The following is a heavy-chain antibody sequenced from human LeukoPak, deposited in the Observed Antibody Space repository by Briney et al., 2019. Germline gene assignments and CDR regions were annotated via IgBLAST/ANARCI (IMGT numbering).Heavy chain of an antibody. Sequence: GGSLRLSCAASGSTFSSYEMNWVRQAPGKGLEWVSYISSSGSTIYYADSVKGRFTISRDNAKNSLYLQMNSLRAEDTAVYYCARGSTVTTADAFDIWGQGTMVTVSS. CDR1: GSTFSSYE. V-gene: IGHV3-48*03. J-gene: IGHJ3*02. CDR3: ARGSTVTTADAFDI. CDR2: ISSSGSTI. D-gene: IGHD4-17*01.